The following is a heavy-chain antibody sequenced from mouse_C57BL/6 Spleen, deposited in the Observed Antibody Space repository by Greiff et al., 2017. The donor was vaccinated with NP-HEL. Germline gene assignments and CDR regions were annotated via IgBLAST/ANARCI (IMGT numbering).Heavy chain of an antibody. V-gene: IGHV1-42*01. Sequence: VQLQQSGPELVKPGASVKISCKASGYSFTGYYMNWVKQSPEKSLEWIGEINPSTGGTTYNQKFKAKATLTVDKSSSTAYMQLKSLTSEDSAVYYCARSHLDYVFAYWGQGTLVTVSA. CDR1: GYSFTGYY. CDR3: ARSHLDYVFAY. D-gene: IGHD2-4*01. CDR2: INPSTGGT. J-gene: IGHJ3*01.